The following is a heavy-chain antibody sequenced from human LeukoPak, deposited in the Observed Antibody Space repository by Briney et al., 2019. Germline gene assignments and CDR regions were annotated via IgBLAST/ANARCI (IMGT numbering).Heavy chain of an antibody. J-gene: IGHJ6*02. Sequence: SETLSLTCTVSGGSISSGGYYWSWIRQHPGKGLEWIGYIYYSGSTYYNPSLKSRVTISVDTSKNQFSLKLSYVTAADTAVYYCASCAAGITIFADYYGMDVWGQGTTVTVSS. V-gene: IGHV4-31*03. D-gene: IGHD3-3*01. CDR1: GGSISSGGYY. CDR3: ASCAAGITIFADYYGMDV. CDR2: IYYSGST.